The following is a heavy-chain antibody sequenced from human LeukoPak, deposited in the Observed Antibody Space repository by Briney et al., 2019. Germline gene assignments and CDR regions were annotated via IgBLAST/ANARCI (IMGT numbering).Heavy chain of an antibody. D-gene: IGHD6-19*01. CDR3: ARDGSSGWHGAFDL. CDR1: GFSITGYY. J-gene: IGHJ3*01. Sequence: SETLSLTCTVSGFSITGYYLSWIRQSPGKGLEWIGYIYYSATTNYNPSLKSRVTMSIDTSKNQFSLKLSSVTAADTAVYYCARDGSSGWHGAFDLWGQGTMVTVSS. CDR2: IYYSATT. V-gene: IGHV4-59*01.